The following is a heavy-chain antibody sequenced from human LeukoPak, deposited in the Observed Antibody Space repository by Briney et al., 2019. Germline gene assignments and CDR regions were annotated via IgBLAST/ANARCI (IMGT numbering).Heavy chain of an antibody. CDR1: GFTFGSYA. Sequence: GGSLRLSCAASGFTFGSYAVNWVRQAPGKGLEWLALISFDGSSKSYADSVKGRFTISRDNSKNTLYLQMNSLRAEDTAVYYCAKGWGSGDLFDYWGQGTLVTVSS. J-gene: IGHJ4*02. CDR2: ISFDGSSK. V-gene: IGHV3-30*04. D-gene: IGHD3-16*01. CDR3: AKGWGSGDLFDY.